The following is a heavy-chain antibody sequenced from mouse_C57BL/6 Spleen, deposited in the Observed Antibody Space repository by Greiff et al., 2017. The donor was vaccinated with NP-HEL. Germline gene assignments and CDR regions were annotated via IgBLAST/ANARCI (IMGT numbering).Heavy chain of an antibody. V-gene: IGHV1-69*01. J-gene: IGHJ1*03. Sequence: QVQLQQPGAELVMPGASVKLSCKASGYTFTSYWMHWVKQRPGQGLEWIGEIDPSDSYTNYNQKFKGKSTLTVDKSSSTAYMQLSSLTSEDSAVYYCARRGAFYCNYGYFDVWGTGTTVTVSS. CDR1: GYTFTSYW. D-gene: IGHD1-1*01. CDR3: ARRGAFYCNYGYFDV. CDR2: IDPSDSYT.